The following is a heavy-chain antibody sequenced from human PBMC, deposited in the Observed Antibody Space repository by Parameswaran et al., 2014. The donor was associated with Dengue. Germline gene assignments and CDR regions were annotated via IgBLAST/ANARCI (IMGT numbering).Heavy chain of an antibody. Sequence: WIRQPPGKGLEWVAVIWYDGSNKYYADSVKGRFTISRDNSKNTLYLQMNSLRAEDTAVYYCARDMGDKLRFLEWLLQYGMDVWGQGTTVTVSS. CDR3: ARDMGDKLRFLEWLLQYGMDV. D-gene: IGHD3-3*01. V-gene: IGHV3-33*01. CDR2: IWYDGSNK. J-gene: IGHJ6*02.